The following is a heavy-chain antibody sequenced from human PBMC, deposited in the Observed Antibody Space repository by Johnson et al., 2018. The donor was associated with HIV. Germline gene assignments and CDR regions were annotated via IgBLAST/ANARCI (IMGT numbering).Heavy chain of an antibody. CDR2: ISGSGGST. V-gene: IGHV3-20*04. J-gene: IGHJ3*02. Sequence: VQLVESGGGVVQPGRSLRLSCAASGFTLSSYWMSWVRQAPGKGLTWVSSISGSGGSTGYADSVKGRFTIARDNAKNSLYLQMNSLRAEDTALYYCARGRIAARPHAFDIWGQGTMVTVSS. CDR3: ARGRIAARPHAFDI. D-gene: IGHD6-6*01. CDR1: GFTLSSYW.